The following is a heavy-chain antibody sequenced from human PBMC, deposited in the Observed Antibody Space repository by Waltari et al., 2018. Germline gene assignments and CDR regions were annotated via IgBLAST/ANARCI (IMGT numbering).Heavy chain of an antibody. V-gene: IGHV3-33*01. CDR3: ARGGDFGGDFFFDF. CDR1: GLTFSSYG. Sequence: QVQLVESGGGVVQPGRSLRLSCAASGLTFSSYGMHWVRQATGKGLEWVAVIWYDGSNQYYADSVKGRFTISRDNSKNTMYLQMNSLRAEDTAVYYCARGGDFGGDFFFDFWGQGALVTVSS. J-gene: IGHJ4*02. D-gene: IGHD2-21*02. CDR2: IWYDGSNQ.